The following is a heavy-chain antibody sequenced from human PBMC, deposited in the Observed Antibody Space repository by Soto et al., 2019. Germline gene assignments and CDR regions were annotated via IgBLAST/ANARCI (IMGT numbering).Heavy chain of an antibody. CDR2: ISAYNGNT. V-gene: IGHV1-18*01. D-gene: IGHD3-10*01. Sequence: RASVKVSCKASGYTFTIYGISCVLQAPLQWLEWMGWISAYNGNTNYAQKLQGRVTMTTDTSTSTAYMELRSLRSDDTAVYYCATGGSLSYGSGSLHYWGQGTLVTVSS. CDR3: ATGGSLSYGSGSLHY. J-gene: IGHJ4*02. CDR1: GYTFTIYG.